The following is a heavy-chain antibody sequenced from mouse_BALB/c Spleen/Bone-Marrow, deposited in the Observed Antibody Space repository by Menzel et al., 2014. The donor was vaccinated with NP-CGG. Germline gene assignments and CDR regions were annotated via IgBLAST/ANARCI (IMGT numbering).Heavy chain of an antibody. CDR3: ARYYYGSSLFAY. V-gene: IGHV14-3*02. Sequence: VQLQQSGAELEKPGASVKLSCTASGFNIKDTYTYWVKQRPEQGLEWIGRIDPANGNTKYDPKFQDKATITADTSSNTAYLQLSSLTSEDTAVYYCARYYYGSSLFAYWGQGTLVTVSA. CDR2: IDPANGNT. D-gene: IGHD1-1*01. CDR1: GFNIKDTY. J-gene: IGHJ3*01.